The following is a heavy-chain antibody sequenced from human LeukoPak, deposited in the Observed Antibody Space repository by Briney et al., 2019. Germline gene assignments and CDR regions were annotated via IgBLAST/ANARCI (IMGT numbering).Heavy chain of an antibody. D-gene: IGHD1-26*01. Sequence: PGGSLRLSCAASGFTFSSYSMTWVRQAPGKGLEWVSSISSSSSYIYYADSVKGRFTISRDNAKNSLYLQMNSLRAEDTAVYYCAREAIVGANSDYWGQGTLVTVSS. V-gene: IGHV3-21*01. CDR3: AREAIVGANSDY. CDR2: ISSSSSYI. J-gene: IGHJ4*02. CDR1: GFTFSSYS.